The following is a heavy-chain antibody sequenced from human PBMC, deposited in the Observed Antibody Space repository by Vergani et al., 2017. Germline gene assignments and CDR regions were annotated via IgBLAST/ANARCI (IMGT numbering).Heavy chain of an antibody. J-gene: IGHJ4*02. CDR1: GFTFDDYA. D-gene: IGHD6-13*01. CDR3: AREGRAAAGEYYFDY. CDR2: NRWNSGSI. Sequence: EVQLVESGGGLVQPGRSLRRSCAASGFTFDDYAMHWVRQAPGKGLEGGSGNRWNSGSIGYAEYVKGRFPLSRDNAKNSLYLKMNSLRAEDTALYYCAREGRAAAGEYYFDYWGQGTLVTVSS. V-gene: IGHV3-9*01.